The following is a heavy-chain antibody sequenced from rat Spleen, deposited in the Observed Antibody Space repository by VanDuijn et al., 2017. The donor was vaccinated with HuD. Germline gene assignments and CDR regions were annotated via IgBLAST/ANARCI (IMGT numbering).Heavy chain of an antibody. CDR3: TTGGTATNY. D-gene: IGHD1-2*01. J-gene: IGHJ2*01. CDR1: GFIFSNYG. Sequence: EVELVESGGGLVQPGRSMKLSCAASGFIFSNYGMAWVRQAPTKGLEWVTSISTSGSSTYYRDSVKGRFTISRDNAKSTLYLQMDSLRSEDTATYYCTTGGTATNYWGQGVMVTVSS. V-gene: IGHV5-27*01. CDR2: ISTSGSST.